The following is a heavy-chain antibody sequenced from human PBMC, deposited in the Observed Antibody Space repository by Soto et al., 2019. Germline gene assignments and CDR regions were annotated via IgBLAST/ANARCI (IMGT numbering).Heavy chain of an antibody. D-gene: IGHD6-13*01. J-gene: IGHJ4*02. CDR1: GGSISSGGYS. CDR3: ARMLAAAFDY. CDR2: IYHSGST. V-gene: IGHV4-30-2*01. Sequence: QLQLQESGSGLVKPSQTLSLTCAVSGGSISSGGYSWSWIRQPPGKGLESIGYIYHSGSTYYHPSLKNRFPISVDRSKNQCSPKLSSVPAADTAAYYWARMLAAAFDYWGQGTLVTVSS.